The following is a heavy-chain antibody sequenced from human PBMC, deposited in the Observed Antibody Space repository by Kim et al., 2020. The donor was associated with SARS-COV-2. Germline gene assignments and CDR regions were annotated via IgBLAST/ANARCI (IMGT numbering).Heavy chain of an antibody. V-gene: IGHV3-11*03. J-gene: IGHJ4*02. CDR2: ISSSSSYT. Sequence: GGSLRLSCAASGFTFSDYYMSWIRQAPGKGLEWVSYISSSSSYTNYADSVKGRFTISRDNAKNSLYLQMNSLRAEDTAVYYCARSPQYSSSSAVAGTTSHVWGQGTLVTVSS. D-gene: IGHD6-6*01. CDR3: ARSPQYSSSSAVAGTTSHV. CDR1: GFTFSDYY.